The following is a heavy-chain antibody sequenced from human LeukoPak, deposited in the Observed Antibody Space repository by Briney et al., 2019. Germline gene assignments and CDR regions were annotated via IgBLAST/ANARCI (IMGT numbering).Heavy chain of an antibody. D-gene: IGHD2-15*01. V-gene: IGHV3-7*01. CDR2: IKQDGSET. Sequence: GGSLRLSCAASGFAFSNYWMNWARQAPGKGLEWVANIKQDGSETNYVDSVKGRFTISRDNAKNSLCLQMNSLRAEDTALYCCGSTNSFSYWGRGTLVTVSS. CDR1: GFAFSNYW. J-gene: IGHJ4*02. CDR3: GSTNSFSY.